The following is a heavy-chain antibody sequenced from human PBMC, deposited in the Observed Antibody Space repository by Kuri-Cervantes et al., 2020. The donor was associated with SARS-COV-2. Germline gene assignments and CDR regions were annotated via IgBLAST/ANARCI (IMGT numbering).Heavy chain of an antibody. V-gene: IGHV1-18*01. J-gene: IGHJ4*02. CDR3: ATDQVWDDNSSYYLDY. CDR2: ISAYNGNT. CDR1: GYTFTSYG. D-gene: IGHD3-22*01. Sequence: ASVKVSCKASGYTFTSYGISWVRQAPGQGLEWMGWISAYNGNTNYAQKLQGRVTITTDTSTSTAYMELRSLRSEDTAVYYCATDQVWDDNSSYYLDYWGQGTLVTVSS.